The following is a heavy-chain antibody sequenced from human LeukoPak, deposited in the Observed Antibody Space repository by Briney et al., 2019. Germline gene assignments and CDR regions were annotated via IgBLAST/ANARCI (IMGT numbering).Heavy chain of an antibody. CDR3: ARRTSTNYFDY. CDR2: IYPGDSDT. J-gene: IGHJ4*02. Sequence: GESLKISCKGSGYSFTSYWIAWVRQMPGKGLEWMGIIYPGDSDTRYSPSFQGQVTISADKSISTAYLQWTSLKASDTAMYYCARRTSTNYFDYWGQGTLVTVSS. D-gene: IGHD3/OR15-3a*01. CDR1: GYSFTSYW. V-gene: IGHV5-51*01.